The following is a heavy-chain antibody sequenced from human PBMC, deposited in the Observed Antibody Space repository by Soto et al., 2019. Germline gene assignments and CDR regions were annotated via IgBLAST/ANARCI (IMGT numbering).Heavy chain of an antibody. CDR3: ARNYYRSGSYYPGGC. J-gene: IGHJ4*02. CDR2: INGGNGNT. D-gene: IGHD3-10*01. CDR1: GYTFSNYV. Sequence: QVHLVQSGAEEKKPGASVKVSCKASGYTFSNYVMHWVRQAPGQRLEWMGWINGGNGNTKYSQKFQGRVTITRDASETTGDLELSRLRSEDTAVYYCARNYYRSGSYYPGGCWGQGTLVTVSS. V-gene: IGHV1-3*05.